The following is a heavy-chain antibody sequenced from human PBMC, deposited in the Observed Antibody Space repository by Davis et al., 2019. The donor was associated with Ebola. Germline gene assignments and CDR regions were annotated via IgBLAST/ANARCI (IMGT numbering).Heavy chain of an antibody. CDR3: ARHDFRSYYYYGMDV. CDR1: GYSFTSYW. V-gene: IGHV5-51*01. CDR2: IYPGDSDT. J-gene: IGHJ6*02. D-gene: IGHD3/OR15-3a*01. Sequence: GESLKISCKGSGYSFTSYWIGWVRQMPRKGLEWMGIIYPGDSDTRYSPSFQGQVTISADKSISTAYLQWSSLKASDTAMYYCARHDFRSYYYYGMDVWGQGTTVTVSS.